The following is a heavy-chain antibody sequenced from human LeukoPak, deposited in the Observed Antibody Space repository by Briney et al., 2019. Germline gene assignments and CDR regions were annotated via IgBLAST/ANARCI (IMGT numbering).Heavy chain of an antibody. CDR2: INPNSGGT. Sequence: ASVKVSCKASGYTFTGYYMQWVRQAPGQGLEWMGWINPNSGGTNFAQKFQGRVTMTRDTSISTAYMELSRLRSDDTAVYYCARSLLGGHDILTGYYNFDYWGQGTLVTVSS. J-gene: IGHJ4*02. D-gene: IGHD3-9*01. CDR3: ARSLLGGHDILTGYYNFDY. V-gene: IGHV1-2*02. CDR1: GYTFTGYY.